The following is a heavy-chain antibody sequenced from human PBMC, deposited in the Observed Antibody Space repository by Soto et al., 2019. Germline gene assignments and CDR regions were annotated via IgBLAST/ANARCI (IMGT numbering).Heavy chain of an antibody. CDR2: THYSGGA. CDR1: GGSFSDYY. V-gene: IGHV4-59*08. CDR3: ASGRPSPDCSSGVCYPVAGYFYMDV. D-gene: IGHD2-8*01. Sequence: QVQLHESGPGLVKPSETLSLTCTVSGGSFSDYYWSWIRQPPGKGLEWVGYTHYSGGAIYSPSLKSRVIMSVGPSKKQISLRLNSVTAADTAVYYCASGRPSPDCSSGVCYPVAGYFYMDVWGKGTVVSVSS. J-gene: IGHJ6*03.